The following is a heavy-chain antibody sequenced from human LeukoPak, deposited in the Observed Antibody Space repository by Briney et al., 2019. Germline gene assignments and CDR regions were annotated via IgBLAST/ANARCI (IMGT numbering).Heavy chain of an antibody. Sequence: ASVKVSCKASGYTFTGYYMDWVRQAPGQGLEWMGWIKPNSGGTNYEQKFQGRVTMTRDTSISTACMELSSLRSEATAVYYCAREGGIGKYYFDYWGQGTLVTVSS. CDR2: IKPNSGGT. D-gene: IGHD2-21*01. V-gene: IGHV1-2*02. CDR1: GYTFTGYY. J-gene: IGHJ4*02. CDR3: AREGGIGKYYFDY.